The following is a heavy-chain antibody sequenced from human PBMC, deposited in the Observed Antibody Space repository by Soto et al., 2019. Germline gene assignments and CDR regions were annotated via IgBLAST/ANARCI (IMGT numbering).Heavy chain of an antibody. D-gene: IGHD5-18*01. V-gene: IGHV4-34*01. CDR1: SASLGYHY. CDR3: ARGKPSGYRFGPRNFFYYGLDV. J-gene: IGHJ6*02. CDR2: VHPSGST. Sequence: TSETLSLTCAVFSASLGYHYLSWIRQSPYKGLEWIGEVHPSGSTDYNPSLKSRLTLSLDTSKNQFSLKVASVTAADTAVYFCARGKPSGYRFGPRNFFYYGLDVWGPGTTVTVSS.